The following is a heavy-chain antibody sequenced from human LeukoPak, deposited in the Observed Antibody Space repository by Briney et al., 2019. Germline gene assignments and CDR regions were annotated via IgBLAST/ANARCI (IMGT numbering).Heavy chain of an antibody. CDR1: GFFFSNYW. Sequence: GALRLSCAASGFFFSNYWMSWVRQAPGKGLEWVASVRPDGGQGYYLDSIKGRFTIYRDNAENSLYLQMNSLRAEDTAVYYCARDWEQWLVLDYWGQGTLVTVSS. CDR2: VRPDGGQG. CDR3: ARDWEQWLVLDY. D-gene: IGHD6-19*01. J-gene: IGHJ4*02. V-gene: IGHV3-7*01.